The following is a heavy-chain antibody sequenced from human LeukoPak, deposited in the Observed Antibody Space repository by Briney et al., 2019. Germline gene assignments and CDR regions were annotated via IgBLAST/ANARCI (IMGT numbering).Heavy chain of an antibody. CDR3: AKVKLAPTSTYYYDSRGYYFDY. J-gene: IGHJ4*02. V-gene: IGHV3-43*02. CDR1: GFTFDDYA. CDR2: ISGDGGST. D-gene: IGHD3-22*01. Sequence: GGSLRLSCAASGFTFDDYAMHWVRQAPGKGLEWVSLISGDGGSTYYADSVKGRFTISRDNSKNSLYLQMNSLRTEDTALYYCAKVKLAPTSTYYYDSRGYYFDYWGQGTLVTVSS.